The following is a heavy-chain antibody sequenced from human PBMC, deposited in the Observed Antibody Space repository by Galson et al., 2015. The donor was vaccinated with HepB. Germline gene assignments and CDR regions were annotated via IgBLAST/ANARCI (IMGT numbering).Heavy chain of an antibody. Sequence: SLRLSCAASGFTVSSNYMSWVRQAPGKGLEWVSVIYSGGSTYYADSVKGRFTISRDNSKNTLYLQMNSLRAEDTAVYYCATNYYDSSGYLRGWGQGTLVTVSS. CDR1: GFTVSSNY. V-gene: IGHV3-53*01. J-gene: IGHJ4*02. CDR2: IYSGGST. D-gene: IGHD3-22*01. CDR3: ATNYYDSSGYLRG.